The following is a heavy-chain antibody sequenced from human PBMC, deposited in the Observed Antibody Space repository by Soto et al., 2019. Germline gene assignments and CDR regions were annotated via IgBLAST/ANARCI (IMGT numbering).Heavy chain of an antibody. CDR2: ISSSGSTI. CDR1: GFTFSDYY. J-gene: IGHJ4*02. Sequence: GGSLRLSCAASGFTFSDYYMSWIRQAPGKGLEWVSYISSSGSTIYYADSVKGRFTISRDNAKNSLYLQMNSLRAEDTAVYYCARELPSSQYYDFWSGAGGLDYWGQGTLVTVSS. CDR3: ARELPSSQYYDFWSGAGGLDY. D-gene: IGHD3-3*01. V-gene: IGHV3-11*01.